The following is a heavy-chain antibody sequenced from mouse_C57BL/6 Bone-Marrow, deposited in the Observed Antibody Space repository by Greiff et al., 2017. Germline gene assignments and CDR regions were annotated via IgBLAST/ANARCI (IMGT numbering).Heavy chain of an antibody. J-gene: IGHJ4*01. CDR2: IDNSASYT. CDR1: GYTFTSYW. D-gene: IGHD2-4*01. CDR3: ARFDYDCSMDY. Sequence: QVQLQQPGAELVLPGASVKLSCKASGYTFTSYWMHWVQQRPGQGLEWIGEIDNSASYTTYNQKLKGKSTLTVDKSSSTAYMQLSSLTSEDSAVYYCARFDYDCSMDYWGQGTSVTVSS. V-gene: IGHV1-69*01.